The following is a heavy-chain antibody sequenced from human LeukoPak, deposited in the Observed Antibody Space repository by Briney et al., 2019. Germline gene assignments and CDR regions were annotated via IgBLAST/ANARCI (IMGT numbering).Heavy chain of an antibody. CDR2: IYYSGST. CDR1: GGSISSYY. Sequence: PSETLSLTCTVSGGSISSYYWSWIRQPPGKGLEWIGYIYYSGSTNYNPSLKSRVTISVDTSKNQFSLKLSSVTAADTAVYYCARFPRRYCSSTSCPLDAFDIWGQGTMVTVSS. D-gene: IGHD2-2*01. V-gene: IGHV4-59*01. J-gene: IGHJ3*02. CDR3: ARFPRRYCSSTSCPLDAFDI.